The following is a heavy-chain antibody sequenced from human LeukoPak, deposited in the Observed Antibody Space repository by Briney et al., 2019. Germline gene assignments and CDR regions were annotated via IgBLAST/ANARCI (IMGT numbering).Heavy chain of an antibody. CDR3: TREAIVGATGPFDY. D-gene: IGHD1-26*01. CDR1: GFTFSSYA. CDR2: IRSKAYGGTT. J-gene: IGHJ4*02. Sequence: GGSLRLSCAASGFTFSSYAMSWVRQAPGKGLEWVGFIRSKAYGGTTEYAASVKGRFTISRDDSKSIAYLQMNSLKTEDTAVYYCTREAIVGATGPFDYWGQGTLVTVSS. V-gene: IGHV3-49*04.